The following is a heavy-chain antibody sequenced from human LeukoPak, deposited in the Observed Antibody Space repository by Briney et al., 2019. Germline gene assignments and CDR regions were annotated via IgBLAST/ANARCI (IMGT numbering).Heavy chain of an antibody. CDR2: IIPIFGTA. D-gene: IGHD3-10*01. CDR1: GGTFSSYA. CDR3: ARDYRKYQYGSGSWNAFDI. J-gene: IGHJ3*02. V-gene: IGHV1-69*05. Sequence: SVKVSCKASGGTFSSYAISWVRQAPGQGLEWMGGIIPIFGTANYAQKFQGRVTITTDESTSTAYMELSSLRSEDTAVYYCARDYRKYQYGSGSWNAFDIWGQGTMVTVSS.